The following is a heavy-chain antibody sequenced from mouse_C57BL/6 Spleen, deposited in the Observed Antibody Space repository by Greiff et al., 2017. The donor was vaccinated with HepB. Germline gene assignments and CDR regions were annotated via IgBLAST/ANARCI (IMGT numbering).Heavy chain of an antibody. V-gene: IGHV1-9*01. D-gene: IGHD2-2*01. CDR3: ARFSTMVPFDY. CDR2: ILPGSGST. Sequence: QVQLKESGAELMKPGASVKLSCKATGYTFTGYWIEWVKQRPGHGLEWIGEILPGSGSTNYNAKFKGKATFTADTSSNTAYMQLSSLTTEDSAIYDCARFSTMVPFDYWGQGTTLTVSS. CDR1: GYTFTGYW. J-gene: IGHJ2*01.